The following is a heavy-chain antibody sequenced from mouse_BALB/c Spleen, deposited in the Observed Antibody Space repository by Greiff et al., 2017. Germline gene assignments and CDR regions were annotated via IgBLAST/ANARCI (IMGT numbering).Heavy chain of an antibody. Sequence: EVQLQESGPSLVKPSQTLSLTCSVTGDSITSGYWNWIRKFPGNKLEYMGYISYSGSTYYNPSLKSRISITRDTSKNQYYLQLNSVTTEDTATYYCARYDAYYYGSSYSYWYFDVWGAGTTVTVSS. CDR1: GDSITSGY. J-gene: IGHJ1*01. D-gene: IGHD1-1*01. CDR2: ISYSGST. CDR3: ARYDAYYYGSSYSYWYFDV. V-gene: IGHV3-8*02.